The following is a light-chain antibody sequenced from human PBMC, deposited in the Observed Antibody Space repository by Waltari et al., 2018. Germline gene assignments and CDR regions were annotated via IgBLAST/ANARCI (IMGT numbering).Light chain of an antibody. V-gene: IGLV2-11*01. CDR1: SSDVGSFNF. Sequence: QSALTQPRSVSGSPGQSVTISCSGTSSDVGSFNFVSWYQQHPGSAPKLLLYDVVKRPSGVPTRFSCSKSGNTASLTISGLQTEDESYYYCCSYAGSYTFVFGGGTQLTVL. J-gene: IGLJ7*01. CDR2: DVV. CDR3: CSYAGSYTFV.